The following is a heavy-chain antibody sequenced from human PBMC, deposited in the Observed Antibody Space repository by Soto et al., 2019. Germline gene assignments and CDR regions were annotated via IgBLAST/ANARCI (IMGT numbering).Heavy chain of an antibody. CDR3: ALRSRAVVPEY. CDR1: GDSISSYY. CDR2: LYYGRSA. V-gene: IGHV4-59*01. Sequence: QVQLQESGPGLVKPSETLSLTCAVSGDSISSYYCMWIRQPPGKGLESIGYLYYGRSANYHPSLKSRVTLSVDTSTNQCSLSLSSMTAADTAVYYCALRSRAVVPEYWGQGTLVTVSS. J-gene: IGHJ4*02. D-gene: IGHD3-22*01.